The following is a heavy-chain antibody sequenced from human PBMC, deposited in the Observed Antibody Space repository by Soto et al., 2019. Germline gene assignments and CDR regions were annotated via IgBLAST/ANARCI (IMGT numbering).Heavy chain of an antibody. CDR3: AKRLRRKQSEAYYGLDV. V-gene: IGHV3-23*01. D-gene: IGHD2-21*02. Sequence: EVQLLESGGGLVQPGGSLRLSCATSGFTFGNYAMNWVRQAPGKGLEWVSGISGSGATTYHADSVKGRFTISRDNSMNTLYLQMNSRRAEDTAVYYCAKRLRRKQSEAYYGLDVWGQGTTVTVSS. CDR1: GFTFGNYA. CDR2: ISGSGATT. J-gene: IGHJ6*02.